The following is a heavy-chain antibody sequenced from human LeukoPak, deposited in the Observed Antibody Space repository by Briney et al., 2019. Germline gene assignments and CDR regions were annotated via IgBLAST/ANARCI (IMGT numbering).Heavy chain of an antibody. J-gene: IGHJ4*02. CDR3: ARGGDYVKFDY. CDR2: ISAYNGNT. D-gene: IGHD4-17*01. Sequence: ASVKVYCKASGHTFSSSSISWVRQAPGQGLEWVGWISAYNGNTKYAQKVQGRVTLTTDTSTSTAYMELRSLRSNDTAMYYCARGGDYVKFDYWGQGTLVTVSS. V-gene: IGHV1-18*01. CDR1: GHTFSSSS.